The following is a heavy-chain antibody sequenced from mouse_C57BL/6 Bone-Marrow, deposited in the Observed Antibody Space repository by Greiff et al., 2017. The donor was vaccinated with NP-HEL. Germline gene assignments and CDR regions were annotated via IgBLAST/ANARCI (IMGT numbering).Heavy chain of an antibody. J-gene: IGHJ3*01. CDR3: ARGGTTVVEEAWFAY. CDR2: IYPRSGNT. CDR1: GYTFTSYG. V-gene: IGHV1-81*01. Sequence: VKLQQSGAELARPGASVKLSCKASGYTFTSYGISWVKQRTGQGLEWIGEIYPRSGNTYYNEKFKGKATLTADKSSSTAYMELRSLTSEDSAVYFCARGGTTVVEEAWFAYWGQGTLVTVSA. D-gene: IGHD1-1*01.